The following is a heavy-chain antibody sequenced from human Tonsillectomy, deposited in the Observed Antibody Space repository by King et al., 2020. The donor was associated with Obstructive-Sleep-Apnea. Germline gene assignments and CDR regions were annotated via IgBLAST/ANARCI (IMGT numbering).Heavy chain of an antibody. Sequence: VQLVESGAEVKKPGESLRISCKGSGYSFSTYWISWVRQMPGKGLEWMGRIDPSDSDKNYSPSFQGHVTISVDKSISTAYLQWSSLKASDTAMYYCARQNTKRNRRDWFDPWGQGTLVTVSS. CDR3: ARQNTKRNRRDWFDP. CDR2: IDPSDSDK. V-gene: IGHV5-10-1*03. D-gene: IGHD2/OR15-2a*01. J-gene: IGHJ5*02. CDR1: GYSFSTYW.